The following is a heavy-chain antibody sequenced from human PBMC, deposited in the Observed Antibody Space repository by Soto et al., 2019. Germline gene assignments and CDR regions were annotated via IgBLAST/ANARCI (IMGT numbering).Heavy chain of an antibody. V-gene: IGHV3-33*01. Sequence: QVQLVESGGGVVQPGRSVRLSCAASGFTFSSYGMHWVRQAPGKGLEWVAVIWYAGSNKNYADSVKGRFTISRENSTNTMYLQMNSLRAEDTAVYYCATEGPNYANDYWGQGTPVTVSP. CDR1: GFTFSSYG. CDR2: IWYAGSNK. D-gene: IGHD4-4*01. J-gene: IGHJ4*02. CDR3: ATEGPNYANDY.